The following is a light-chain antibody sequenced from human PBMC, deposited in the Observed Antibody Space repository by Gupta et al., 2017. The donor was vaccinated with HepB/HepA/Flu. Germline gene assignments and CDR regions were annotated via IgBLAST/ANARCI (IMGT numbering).Light chain of an antibody. CDR1: QSVSSSY. J-gene: IGKJ4*01. CDR3: QQYGSSPRLT. V-gene: IGKV3-20*01. Sequence: EVVLTPSPGTLSFSPGERATLSCRASQSVSSSYLAWYQQKPGQAPRLLIYGASSRATGIPDRFSGSGSGTDFTLTISRLEPEDFAVYDCQQYGSSPRLTFGGGTKVEIK. CDR2: GAS.